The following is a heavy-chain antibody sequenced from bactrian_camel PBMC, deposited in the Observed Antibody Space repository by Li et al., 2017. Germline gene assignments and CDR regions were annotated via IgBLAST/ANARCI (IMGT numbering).Heavy chain of an antibody. D-gene: IGHD2*01. CDR3: AAGCPIWTGLLSGD. V-gene: IGHV3S26*01. CDR1: GYTYSSYC. J-gene: IGHJ4*01. Sequence: HVQLVESGGGSVQAGGSLRLSCAVSGYTYSSYCMAWFRRAPGKEREGVAASDGAGTVSYADFVKGRFTISKDNTKNTLTLQMNSLKPEDTAIYYCAAGCPIWTGLLSGDWGQGTQVTVS. CDR2: SDGAGTV.